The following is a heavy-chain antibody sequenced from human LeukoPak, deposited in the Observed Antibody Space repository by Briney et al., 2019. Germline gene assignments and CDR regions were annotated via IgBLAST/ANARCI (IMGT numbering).Heavy chain of an antibody. J-gene: IGHJ3*01. CDR3: AKGTTGTTSAFDV. V-gene: IGHV4-59*01. D-gene: IGHD1-1*01. CDR2: IYYSGST. CDR1: GGSISSYY. Sequence: SETLSLTCTVSGGSISSYYWSWIRQPPGKGLEWIGYIYYSGSTKYNPSLKSRVTISVDTSKNQFSLKLSSVTAADTALYYCAKGTTGTTSAFDVWGQGTMVTVSS.